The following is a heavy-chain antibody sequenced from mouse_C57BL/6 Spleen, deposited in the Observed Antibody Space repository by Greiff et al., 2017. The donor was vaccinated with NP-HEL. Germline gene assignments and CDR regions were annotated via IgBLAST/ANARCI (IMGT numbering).Heavy chain of an antibody. J-gene: IGHJ4*01. Sequence: QVQLQQPGAELVRPGPSVKLSCKASGYTFTSYWMHWVKQRPGQGLEWIGVIDPSDSYTNYNQKFKGKATLTVDTSSSTAYMQLSSLTSEDSAVYYCARRPNGYYGSSCMDYWGQGTSVTVSS. CDR1: GYTFTSYW. CDR2: IDPSDSYT. CDR3: ARRPNGYYGSSCMDY. D-gene: IGHD1-1*01. V-gene: IGHV1-59*01.